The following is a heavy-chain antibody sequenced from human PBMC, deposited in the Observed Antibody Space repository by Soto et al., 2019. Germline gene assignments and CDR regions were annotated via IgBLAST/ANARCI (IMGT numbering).Heavy chain of an antibody. CDR2: INSDGSIT. V-gene: IGHV3-74*01. J-gene: IGHJ4*02. CDR3: ARGSSSWYVSFDY. D-gene: IGHD6-13*01. Sequence: GGSLRPCCAASGFTFSSNWMHWVRQAPGKGLVWVSRINSDGSITSYADSVKGQFTISRDNAKNTLYLQMNSLRAEDTAVYYCARGSSSWYVSFDYWGQGTLVTVSS. CDR1: GFTFSSNW.